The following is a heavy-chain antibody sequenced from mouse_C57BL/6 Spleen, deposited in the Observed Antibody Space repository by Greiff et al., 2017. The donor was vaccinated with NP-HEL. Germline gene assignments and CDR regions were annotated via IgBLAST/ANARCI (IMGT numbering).Heavy chain of an antibody. CDR1: GYSITSGYY. CDR3: ARGDYSNYVYWYFDV. V-gene: IGHV3-6*01. CDR2: ISYDGSN. J-gene: IGHJ1*03. Sequence: EVKLMESGPGLVKPSQSLSLTCSVTGYSITSGYYWNWIRQFPGNKLEWMGYISYDGSNNYNPSLKNRISITRDTSKNQFFLKLNSVTTEDTATYYCARGDYSNYVYWYFDVWGTGTTVTVSS. D-gene: IGHD2-5*01.